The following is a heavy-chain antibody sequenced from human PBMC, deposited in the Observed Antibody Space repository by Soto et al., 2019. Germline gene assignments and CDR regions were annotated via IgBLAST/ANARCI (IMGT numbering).Heavy chain of an antibody. CDR3: ATGPDMYYDILTGYPH. CDR2: IYHSGST. CDR1: GYSISSGYY. V-gene: IGHV4-38-2*01. Sequence: SETLSLTCAVSGYSISSGYYWGWIRQPPGKGLEWIGSIYHSGSTYYNPSLKSRVTISVDTSKNQFSLKLSSVTAADTAVYYCATGPDMYYDILTGYPHWGQGTLVTVSS. J-gene: IGHJ4*02. D-gene: IGHD3-9*01.